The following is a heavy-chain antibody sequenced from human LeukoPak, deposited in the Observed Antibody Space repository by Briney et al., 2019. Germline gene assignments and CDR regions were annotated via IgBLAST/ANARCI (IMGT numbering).Heavy chain of an antibody. CDR2: IYTSGST. V-gene: IGHV4-4*07. Sequence: KPSETLSLTCTVCGGSISSYYWSWIRQPAGKGLEWIGRIYTSGSTNYNPSLKSRVTMSVDTSKNQFSLKLSSVTAADTAVYYCARGTDSSSWYLNWFDPWGQGTLVTVSS. J-gene: IGHJ5*02. CDR3: ARGTDSSSWYLNWFDP. CDR1: GGSISSYY. D-gene: IGHD6-13*01.